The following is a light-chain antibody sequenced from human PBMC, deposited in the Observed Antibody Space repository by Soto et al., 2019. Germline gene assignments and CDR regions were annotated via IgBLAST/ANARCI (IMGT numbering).Light chain of an antibody. J-gene: IGLJ3*02. V-gene: IGLV1-40*01. Sequence: QAVVTQPPSVSGAPGQRVTISCTGSSSNIGAGYDVHWYQQLPGTAPKLLIYANTNRLSGVPDRFSGSKSGTSASLAITGLQAEDEADYYCQSYDSSLSGSNWVFGGGTKLTVL. CDR1: SSNIGAGYD. CDR2: ANT. CDR3: QSYDSSLSGSNWV.